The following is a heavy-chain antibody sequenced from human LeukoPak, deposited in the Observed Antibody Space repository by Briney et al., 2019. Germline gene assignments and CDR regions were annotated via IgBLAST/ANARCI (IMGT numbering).Heavy chain of an antibody. V-gene: IGHV3-74*01. CDR3: AREGAVGYGHYTYDY. CDR2: INSDGRNI. CDR1: GFTFSNYS. Sequence: GGSLRLSCAASGFTFSNYSMHWVRQAPGKGLVWVSPINSDGRNISYADSVKGRFTISRDNAKNTLYLQMNSLTPEDTAVYYCAREGAVGYGHYTYDYWGQGTLVTVSS. D-gene: IGHD4-17*01. J-gene: IGHJ4*02.